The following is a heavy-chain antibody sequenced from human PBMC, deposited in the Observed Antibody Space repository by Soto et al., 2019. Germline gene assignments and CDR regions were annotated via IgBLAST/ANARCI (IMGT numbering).Heavy chain of an antibody. CDR3: ARERTSMDDSVWGSYRPSYHYGMDV. D-gene: IGHD3-16*02. CDR1: GGSISSGGYY. CDR2: IYYSGST. V-gene: IGHV4-31*03. Sequence: SETLALSVTVSGGSISSGGYYGSCIRQHPWKGLEWIWDIYYSGSTDYNPSLKIRFTISVDTSKNQFSLKLSSVTAPDPAVYYRARERTSMDDSVWGSYRPSYHYGMDVCAQGTTVPVSS. J-gene: IGHJ6*02.